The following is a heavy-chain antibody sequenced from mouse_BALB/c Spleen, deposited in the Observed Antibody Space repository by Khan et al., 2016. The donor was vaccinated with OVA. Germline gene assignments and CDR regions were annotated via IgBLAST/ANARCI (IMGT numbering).Heavy chain of an antibody. V-gene: IGHV3-2*02. CDR1: GSSITSDYA. J-gene: IGHJ3*01. D-gene: IGHD4-1*01. CDR2: ISYSGST. CDR3: AMGRTY. Sequence: EVQLVESGPGLVKPSQSLSLPCTVTGSSITSDYAWNWIRQFPGNKLEWMGYISYSGSTSYNPSLKSRISITRDTSKNQFFLQLNSVTTEDTATYYCAMGRTYWGQGTLVTVSA.